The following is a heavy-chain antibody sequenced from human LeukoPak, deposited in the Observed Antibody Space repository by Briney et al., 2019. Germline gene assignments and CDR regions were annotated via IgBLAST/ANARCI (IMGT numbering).Heavy chain of an antibody. Sequence: GRSLRLSCAASGFTFRSYAMHRVRQAPGKALEWVAVISYDGSNKYYADSVKGRFTISRDNSKNTLYLQMNSLRAEDTAVYYCARDAGQWELLAPDYWGQGTLVTVSS. J-gene: IGHJ4*02. CDR1: GFTFRSYA. CDR3: ARDAGQWELLAPDY. V-gene: IGHV3-30*01. CDR2: ISYDGSNK. D-gene: IGHD1-26*01.